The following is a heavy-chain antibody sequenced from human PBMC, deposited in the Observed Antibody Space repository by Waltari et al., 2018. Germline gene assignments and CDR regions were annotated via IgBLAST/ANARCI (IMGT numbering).Heavy chain of an antibody. CDR3: AKDCSSTSCYDY. D-gene: IGHD2-2*01. CDR1: GFTFSSYA. J-gene: IGHJ4*02. CDR2: ISGSGGST. V-gene: IGHV3-23*01. Sequence: EVQLLESGGGLVQPGGSLSLSCAASGFTFSSYAMRWLRQAPGKGMEWVSAISGSGGSTYYADSMKGRFTISRDNSKNTLYLQMNSLRAEDTAVYYCAKDCSSTSCYDYWGQGTLVTVSS.